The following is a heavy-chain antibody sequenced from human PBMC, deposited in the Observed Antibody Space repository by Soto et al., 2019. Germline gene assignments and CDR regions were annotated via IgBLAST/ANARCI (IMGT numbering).Heavy chain of an antibody. CDR1: GFTFSTYS. V-gene: IGHV3-21*01. Sequence: GGSLRLSCVVSGFTFSTYSINWVRQAPGKGLEWVSSISSRSDIYYADSVKGRFTISRDNAKNSVSLQMNSLRAEDTAVYYCAREYTAWPLAYGLDVWGQGTTVTVSS. CDR2: ISSRSDI. CDR3: AREYTAWPLAYGLDV. D-gene: IGHD2-2*02. J-gene: IGHJ6*02.